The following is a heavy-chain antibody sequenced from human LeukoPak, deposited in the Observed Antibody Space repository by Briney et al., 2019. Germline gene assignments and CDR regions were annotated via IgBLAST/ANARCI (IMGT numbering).Heavy chain of an antibody. CDR1: GYTFTKYG. Sequence: GASVKVSCKASGYTFTKYGITWVRQAPGQGLEWVGWISCYNGNTNYAQKFQGRVTMTTDTSTSTAYMELRSLRSDDTAVYYCAREAYCGGDCYFDYWGQGTLVTVSS. V-gene: IGHV1-18*01. CDR2: ISCYNGNT. D-gene: IGHD2-21*02. CDR3: AREAYCGGDCYFDY. J-gene: IGHJ4*02.